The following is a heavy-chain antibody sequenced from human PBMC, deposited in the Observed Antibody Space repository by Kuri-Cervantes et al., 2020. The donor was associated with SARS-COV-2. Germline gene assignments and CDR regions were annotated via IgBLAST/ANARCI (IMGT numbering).Heavy chain of an antibody. CDR1: GYTFTSYG. J-gene: IGHJ6*02. CDR2: ISIKQGDT. Sequence: ASVKVSCKTSGYTFTSYGISWVRQAPGQGLEWMGWISIKQGDTNYAQKFQGRVTMTTDTSTSTAYMELRSLRSDDTAVYYCARVCGGDCADNYYYYYGMDVWGQGTRSPSP. V-gene: IGHV1-18*04. D-gene: IGHD2-21*02. CDR3: ARVCGGDCADNYYYYYGMDV.